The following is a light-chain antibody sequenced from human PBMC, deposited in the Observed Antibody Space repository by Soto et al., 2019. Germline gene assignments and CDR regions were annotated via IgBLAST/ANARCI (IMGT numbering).Light chain of an antibody. CDR1: QTSSTY. V-gene: IGKV1-39*01. Sequence: DIPMTQFPSSLSASVGDRVTITCRASQTSSTYLNWYQQQSGKAPKLLIYSASTLQSGVPSRFSGSGSGTDFTLTISHLQPEDFATYPCQQSFSTTLTFGQGTKVEIK. CDR3: QQSFSTTLT. J-gene: IGKJ1*01. CDR2: SAS.